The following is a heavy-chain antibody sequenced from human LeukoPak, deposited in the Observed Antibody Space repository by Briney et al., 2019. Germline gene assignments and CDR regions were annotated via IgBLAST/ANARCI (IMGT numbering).Heavy chain of an antibody. J-gene: IGHJ4*02. V-gene: IGHV3-11*06. CDR2: ISAGSSSYI. CDR3: ARAGYCSGGSCYGKDY. CDR1: GFTFGDYY. Sequence: GGSLRLSCAASGFTFGDYYMSWIRQAPGKGLEWVSYISAGSSSYIKYADSVKGRFTISRDNSKNTLYLQMNSLRAEDTAVYYCARAGYCSGGSCYGKDYWGQGTLVTVSS. D-gene: IGHD2-15*01.